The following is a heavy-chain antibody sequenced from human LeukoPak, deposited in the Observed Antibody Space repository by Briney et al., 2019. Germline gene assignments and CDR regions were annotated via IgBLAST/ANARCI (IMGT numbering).Heavy chain of an antibody. CDR1: GGSISSGGYS. J-gene: IGHJ5*02. Sequence: PSQTLSLTCAVSGGSISSGGYSWSWIRQQPGKGLEWIGYIYHSGSTYYNPSLKSRVTISVDRSKNQFSLKLSSVTAADTAVYYCARAVVAATGWFDPWGQGTLVTVSS. V-gene: IGHV4-30-2*01. CDR3: ARAVVAATGWFDP. CDR2: IYHSGST. D-gene: IGHD2-15*01.